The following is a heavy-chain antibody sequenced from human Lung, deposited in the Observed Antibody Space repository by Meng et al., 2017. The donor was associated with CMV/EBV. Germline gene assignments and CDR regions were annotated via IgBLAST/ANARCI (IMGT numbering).Heavy chain of an antibody. CDR3: ARGKQDAWELLAY. CDR1: GVSISSNIR. V-gene: IGHV4-4*02. Sequence: QGQLQESGPGLGKPSGTLSRTCGVSGVSISSNIRWTWVRQPPGKGLEWIGDIDDSGSTNYNPSLNSRISISLDKSKNHFPLKVNSVTAADTAVYYCARGKQDAWELLAYWGQGALVTVSS. CDR2: IDDSGST. J-gene: IGHJ4*02. D-gene: IGHD1-26*01.